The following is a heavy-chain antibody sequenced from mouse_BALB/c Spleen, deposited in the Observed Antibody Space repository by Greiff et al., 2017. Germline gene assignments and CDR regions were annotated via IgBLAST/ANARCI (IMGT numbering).Heavy chain of an antibody. CDR2: IYPGNSDT. D-gene: IGHD1-1*01. Sequence: VQLQQSGTVLVRPGASVKMSCKASGYTFTSYWMHWVKQRPGQGLEWMGAIYPGNSDTSYNQKFMGKAKLTAVTSTSTAYMKLSSLTKEDSAVYDCTRVTTDSYLDDWGAGTTVTVSS. J-gene: IGHJ1*01. CDR3: TRVTTDSYLDD. V-gene: IGHV1-5*01. CDR1: GYTFTSYW.